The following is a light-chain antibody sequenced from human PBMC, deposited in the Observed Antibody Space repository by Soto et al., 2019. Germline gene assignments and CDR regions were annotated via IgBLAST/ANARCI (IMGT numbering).Light chain of an antibody. CDR1: QGISSY. Sequence: AIRMTQSPSSFSASTGDRVTITCRASQGISSYLAWYQQKPGKAPKLLIYAASTLQSGVPSRFSGSGSGTEFTLTISCLQSEDFATYYCQQYYSYPFTFGQGNKLESK. V-gene: IGKV1-8*01. CDR3: QQYYSYPFT. J-gene: IGKJ2*01. CDR2: AAS.